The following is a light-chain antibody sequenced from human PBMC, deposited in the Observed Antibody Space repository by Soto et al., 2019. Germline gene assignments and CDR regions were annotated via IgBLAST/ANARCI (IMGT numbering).Light chain of an antibody. CDR3: SSYIGSNSFV. CDR1: NSDVGAYNY. CDR2: DVS. J-gene: IGLJ1*01. Sequence: QSALTQPASVSGSRGQSITISCTGTNSDVGAYNYVSWYQHHPGKAPKLMIYDVSSRPSGTSNRFSGSKSGNTASLTISGLQAEDEADYYCSSYIGSNSFVFGTGTKVTVL. V-gene: IGLV2-14*03.